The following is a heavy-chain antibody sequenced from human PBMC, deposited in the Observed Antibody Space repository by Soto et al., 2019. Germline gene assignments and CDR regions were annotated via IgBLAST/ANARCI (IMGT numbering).Heavy chain of an antibody. D-gene: IGHD4-17*01. Sequence: QVHMVQSGAEVKKPGASVKVSCKASGYTFTSYGISWVRQAPGQGLEWMGWISAYNGNTNYAQKLQGRVTMTTDTSTSTAYMELRSLRSDDTAVYYCARSPVTILRYYGDSRGYFDYWGQGTLVTVSS. V-gene: IGHV1-18*01. J-gene: IGHJ4*02. CDR3: ARSPVTILRYYGDSRGYFDY. CDR1: GYTFTSYG. CDR2: ISAYNGNT.